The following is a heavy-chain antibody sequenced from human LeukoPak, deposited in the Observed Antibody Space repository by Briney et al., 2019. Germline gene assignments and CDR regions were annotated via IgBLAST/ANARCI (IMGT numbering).Heavy chain of an antibody. CDR3: AKDKGLGTYYFDY. V-gene: IGHV3-30*02. Sequence: GGSLRLSCAASGFTVSSNYMSWVRQAPGKGLEWVAFIQFDGNNKYYADSVKGRFTISRDDSKNTLSLQMNSLRAEDTVVYYCAKDKGLGTYYFDYWGQGTLVTISS. CDR1: GFTVSSNY. CDR2: IQFDGNNK. J-gene: IGHJ4*02. D-gene: IGHD3-10*01.